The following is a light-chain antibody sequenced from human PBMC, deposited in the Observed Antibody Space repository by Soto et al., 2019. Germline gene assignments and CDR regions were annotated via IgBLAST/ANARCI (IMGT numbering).Light chain of an antibody. J-gene: IGLJ1*01. Sequence: QSALTQPPSASVSPGQSVSISCTGTSSDVGRFNYVSWYQQHPGKAPKLIIYEVTKRPSGVPDRFSGSKSGNTASLTVSGLRAEDEADYYCSSYAGSNNFVFGTGTKVTVL. CDR1: SSDVGRFNY. V-gene: IGLV2-8*01. CDR2: EVT. CDR3: SSYAGSNNFV.